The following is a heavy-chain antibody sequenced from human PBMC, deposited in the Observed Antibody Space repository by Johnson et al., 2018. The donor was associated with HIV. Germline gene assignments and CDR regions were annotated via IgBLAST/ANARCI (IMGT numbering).Heavy chain of an antibody. J-gene: IGHJ3*02. CDR3: AKDKDLRGSELGIAFDI. CDR1: GFTVSRYA. CDR2: ITFDGSNK. V-gene: IGHV3-30*04. D-gene: IGHD7-27*01. Sequence: QVQLVESGGGLVQPGGSLRLSCAASGFTVSRYAMHWVRQAPGKGLEWVAVITFDGSNKYYADSVKGRFTIPRDNSKNTQYLQMNSLRAEDTALYYCAKDKDLRGSELGIAFDIWGQGTMVTVSS.